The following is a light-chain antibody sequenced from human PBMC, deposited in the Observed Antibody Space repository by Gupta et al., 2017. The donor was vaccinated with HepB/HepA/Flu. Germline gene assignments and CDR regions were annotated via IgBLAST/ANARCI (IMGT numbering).Light chain of an antibody. CDR3: AAWDDSLMSYV. CDR2: KNA. V-gene: IGLV1-47*01. Sequence: QSAMIQPPSASGTPGQRVTISCSGSRSNVGSNYVYWYQQLPGTAPKLLIYKNAERPSGVPDRSSGSKSDTSASLAISGLRSEDEADYYCAAWDDSLMSYVFGGGTKVSVL. CDR1: RSNVGSNY. J-gene: IGLJ1*01.